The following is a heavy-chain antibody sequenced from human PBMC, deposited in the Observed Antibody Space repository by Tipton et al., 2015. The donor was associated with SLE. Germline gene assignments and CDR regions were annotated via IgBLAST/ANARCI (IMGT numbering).Heavy chain of an antibody. CDR2: IYYSGST. CDR1: CGSISSGGYY. Sequence: TLSLTCTVSCGSISSGGYYWSWIRHHLGKGLEWIGYIYYSGSTYYNPSLKSRVTISVDTSKNQFSLKLSSVTAADTAVYYCARVRQQLVGGFTYFDYWGQGTLVTVSS. J-gene: IGHJ4*02. V-gene: IGHV4-31*03. CDR3: ARVRQQLVGGFTYFDY. D-gene: IGHD6-6*01.